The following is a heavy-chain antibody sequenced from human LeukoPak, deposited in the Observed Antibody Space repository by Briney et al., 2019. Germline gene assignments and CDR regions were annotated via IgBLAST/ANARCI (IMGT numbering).Heavy chain of an antibody. CDR3: ARDKIAAAFGY. V-gene: IGHV4-34*01. J-gene: IGHJ4*02. D-gene: IGHD6-25*01. Sequence: GSLRLSCAASGFTFSSYWMSWVRQAPGKGLEWIGEINHSGSTNYNPSLKSRVTMSVDTSKSQFSLNLTSVTAADTAVYYCARDKIAAAFGYWGQGTLVTVSS. CDR1: GFTFSSYW. CDR2: INHSGST.